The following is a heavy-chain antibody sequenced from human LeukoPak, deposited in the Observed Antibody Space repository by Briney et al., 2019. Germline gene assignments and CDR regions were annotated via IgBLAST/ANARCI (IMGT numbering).Heavy chain of an antibody. CDR1: GFTFTNFW. CDR3: ARTGSGWQPGDY. Sequence: GGSLRLSCAASGFTFTNFWMTWVRQAPGKGLEWVATIKQDATEIYYVDSVKGRFTISRDNARNSLYLQMNTLRAEDTAVYYCARTGSGWQPGDYWGQGTLVTVSS. V-gene: IGHV3-7*05. CDR2: IKQDATEI. D-gene: IGHD6-19*01. J-gene: IGHJ4*02.